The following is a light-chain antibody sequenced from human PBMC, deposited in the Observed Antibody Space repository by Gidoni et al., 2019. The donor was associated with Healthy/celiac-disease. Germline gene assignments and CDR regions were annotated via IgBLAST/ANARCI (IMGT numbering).Light chain of an antibody. CDR2: GAS. CDR1: QSVSSSY. J-gene: IGKJ2*01. Sequence: EIVLTQSPGTLSLSPGERATLSCRASQSVSSSYLAWYQQKPGQAPRLLIYGASSRATGIPDRFSGSGSGTDFTLTISRLEPEDFAEYYSQQYGSSPRYTFGQGTKLEIK. V-gene: IGKV3-20*01. CDR3: QQYGSSPRYT.